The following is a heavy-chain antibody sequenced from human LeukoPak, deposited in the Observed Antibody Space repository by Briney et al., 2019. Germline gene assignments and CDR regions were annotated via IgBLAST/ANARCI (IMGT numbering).Heavy chain of an antibody. V-gene: IGHV3-23*01. CDR1: GFTFSSYA. Sequence: GGSLRLSCAASGFTFSSYAMSWVRQAPGKGLEWVSAISGSGGSTYYADSVKGRFTISRDNSKNTLYLQMNSLRAEDTAVYYCAKLQSDGLGTYYGMDVWGQGTLVTVSS. CDR2: ISGSGGST. J-gene: IGHJ6*02. CDR3: AKLQSDGLGTYYGMDV. D-gene: IGHD4-17*01.